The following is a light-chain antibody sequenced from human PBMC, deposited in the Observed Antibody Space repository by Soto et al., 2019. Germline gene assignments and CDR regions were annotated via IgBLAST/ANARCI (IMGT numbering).Light chain of an antibody. V-gene: IGKV1-9*01. CDR3: QQLHSYPLT. J-gene: IGKJ4*01. CDR2: AAS. Sequence: IQLTQSPSSLSASIGDRVTITCRAGQGISTFLAWYQQTPRKAPKLLIYAASTLQSGVPSRFSGSGSGTDFTLTISILEPEDFATYYCQQLHSYPLTFGGGTKVEIK. CDR1: QGISTF.